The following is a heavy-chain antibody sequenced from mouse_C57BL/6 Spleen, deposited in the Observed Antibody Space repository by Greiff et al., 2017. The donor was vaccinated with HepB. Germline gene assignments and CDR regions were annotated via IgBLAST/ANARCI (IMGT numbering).Heavy chain of an antibody. D-gene: IGHD2-1*01. Sequence: EVQLQQSGPELVKPGASVKISCKASGYTFTDYYMNWVKQSHGKSLEWIGDINPNNGGTSYNQKFKGKATLTVDKSSSTAYMELRRLTSEDSAVYYCAQRGDLVYYGNYVGYFDVWGTGTTVTVSS. CDR3: AQRGDLVYYGNYVGYFDV. CDR2: INPNNGGT. J-gene: IGHJ1*03. V-gene: IGHV1-26*01. CDR1: GYTFTDYY.